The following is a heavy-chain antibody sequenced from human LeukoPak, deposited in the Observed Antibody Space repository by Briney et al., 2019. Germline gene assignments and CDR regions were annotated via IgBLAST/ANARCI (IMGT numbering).Heavy chain of an antibody. CDR3: ARVLVPAASQYKGDSKHYPMEVRPDYYYYYYMDV. CDR2: IYHSGST. J-gene: IGHJ6*03. V-gene: IGHV4-39*07. CDR1: GGSISSGSYY. Sequence: SETLSLTCTVSGGSISSGSYYWGWIRQPPGKGLEWIGSIYHSGSTYYNPSLKSRVTISVDTSKNQFSLKLSSVTAADTAVYYCARVLVPAASQYKGDSKHYPMEVRPDYYYYYYMDVWGKGTTVTVSS. D-gene: IGHD2-2*01.